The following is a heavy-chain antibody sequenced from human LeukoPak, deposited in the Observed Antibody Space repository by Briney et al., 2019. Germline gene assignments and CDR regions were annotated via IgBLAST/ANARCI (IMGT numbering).Heavy chain of an antibody. V-gene: IGHV3-48*03. CDR2: ISRTGTTI. Sequence: GGSLRLSCAASGFSVRTNYMNWVRQAPGKGLEWISYISRTGTTIYYADSVKGRFTISRDNAKNSPYLQMNSLRSEDTGLYFCARDLGSGDHGLLVWGQGTLLTVSS. J-gene: IGHJ4*02. CDR3: ARDLGSGDHGLLV. D-gene: IGHD2-21*02. CDR1: GFSVRTNY.